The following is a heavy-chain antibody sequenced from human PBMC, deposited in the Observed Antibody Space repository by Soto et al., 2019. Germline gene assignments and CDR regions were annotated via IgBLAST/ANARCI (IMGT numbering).Heavy chain of an antibody. CDR3: ARGLGSSTYFDY. CDR1: GGSFSGYY. CDR2: INHSGST. V-gene: IGHV4-34*01. D-gene: IGHD6-13*01. Sequence: SETLSLTCAVYGGSFSGYYWRWIRQPPGKGLEWIGEINHSGSTNYNPSLKSRVTISVDTSKNQFSLKLSSVTAADTAVYYCARGLGSSTYFDYWGQGTLVTVSS. J-gene: IGHJ4*02.